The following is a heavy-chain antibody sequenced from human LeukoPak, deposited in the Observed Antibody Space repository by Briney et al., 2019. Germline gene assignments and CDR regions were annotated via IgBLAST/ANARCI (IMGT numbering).Heavy chain of an antibody. CDR3: ARDKARTSVVVPAAIYP. CDR1: GFTFSSYA. V-gene: IGHV3-30-3*01. J-gene: IGHJ5*02. Sequence: PGGSLRLSCAASGFTFSSYAMHWVRQAPGKGLEWVAVISYDGSNKYYADSVKGRFTISRDNSKNTLYLQMNSLRAEDTAVYYCARDKARTSVVVPAAIYPWGQGTLVTVS. D-gene: IGHD2-2*02. CDR2: ISYDGSNK.